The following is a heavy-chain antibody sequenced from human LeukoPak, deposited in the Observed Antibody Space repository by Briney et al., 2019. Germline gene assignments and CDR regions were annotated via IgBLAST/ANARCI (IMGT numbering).Heavy chain of an antibody. D-gene: IGHD6-19*01. CDR2: ISYDGSNK. CDR1: GFTFSNYG. Sequence: GGSLRLSCAASGFTFSNYGMHWVRKAPGKGLEWVAVISYDGSNKYYADSVKGRFTISRDNSKNTLYLQMNSLRAEDTAVYYCAKDRDSSGAHFDYWGQGTLVTVSS. V-gene: IGHV3-30*18. CDR3: AKDRDSSGAHFDY. J-gene: IGHJ4*02.